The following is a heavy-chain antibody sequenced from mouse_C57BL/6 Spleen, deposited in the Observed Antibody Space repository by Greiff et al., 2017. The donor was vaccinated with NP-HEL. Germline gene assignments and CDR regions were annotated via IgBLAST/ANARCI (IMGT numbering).Heavy chain of an antibody. CDR2: IDPSDRYT. Sequence: VQLQQSGAELVKPGASVKLSCKASGYTFTSYWMQWVNQRSGQGLEWIGEIDPSDRYTNYNQKFKGKATLTVDTSSSTAYMQLSSLTSEDSAVYYCASYGSRDYWGQGTTLTVSS. V-gene: IGHV1-50*01. D-gene: IGHD1-1*01. CDR3: ASYGSRDY. J-gene: IGHJ2*01. CDR1: GYTFTSYW.